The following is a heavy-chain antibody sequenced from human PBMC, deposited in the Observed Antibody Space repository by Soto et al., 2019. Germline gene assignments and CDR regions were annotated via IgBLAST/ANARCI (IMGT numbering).Heavy chain of an antibody. Sequence: PGGSLRLSCATSGFIFNNYGMHWVRQAPGKGLERVAVVWHDGKYKYYADSVRGRFTISRDKSNNTVFLQMDSLRAEDTAVYYCARDKAAAAKGVHFDYWGQGSLVTVSS. CDR3: ARDKAAAAKGVHFDY. CDR2: VWHDGKYK. V-gene: IGHV3-33*01. J-gene: IGHJ4*02. CDR1: GFIFNNYG. D-gene: IGHD6-13*01.